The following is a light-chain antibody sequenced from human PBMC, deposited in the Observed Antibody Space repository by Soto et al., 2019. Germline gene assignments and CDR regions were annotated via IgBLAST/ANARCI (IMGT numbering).Light chain of an antibody. Sequence: DIQMTQSPSSLSASVGDRVTITCRASQSISTYLNWYQQKVGKAPKLLIYAASSLQRGVPSRFSSSGSRTDFTLTISRPQPEDFATYYGPQSYRTPRTFGQGTKLEIK. V-gene: IGKV1-39*01. CDR1: QSISTY. J-gene: IGKJ2*02. CDR2: AAS. CDR3: PQSYRTPRT.